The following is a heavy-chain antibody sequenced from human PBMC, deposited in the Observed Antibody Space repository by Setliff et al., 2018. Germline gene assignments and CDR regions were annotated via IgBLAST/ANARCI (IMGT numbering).Heavy chain of an antibody. CDR2: IYYSGST. CDR1: GGSISSSSYY. J-gene: IGHJ6*02. V-gene: IGHV4-39*07. Sequence: PSETLSLTCTVSGGSISSSSYYWGWIRQPPGKGLEWIGSIYYSGSTYYSPSLKSRVTISVDTSKNQFSLKLSSVTAADAAVYYCARVGGYYYYYYGMDVWGQGTTVTVSS. CDR3: ARVGGYYYYYYGMDV.